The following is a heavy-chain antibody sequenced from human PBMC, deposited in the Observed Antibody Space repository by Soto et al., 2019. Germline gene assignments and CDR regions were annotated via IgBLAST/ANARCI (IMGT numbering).Heavy chain of an antibody. Sequence: WGSLSLSCAASGGTFSYYGMRWVRQAPGKGLVWVSRIDSEGSSTNYADSVKGRFTISKDTSKNQVVLTMTNMDPVDTDTYYCARILSVRSLAYCTGDCSYYHGMDVWGQGTTVTVSS. CDR3: ARILSVRSLAYCTGDCSYYHGMDV. V-gene: IGHV3-74*01. CDR2: IDSEGSST. CDR1: GGTFSYYG. J-gene: IGHJ6*02. D-gene: IGHD2-21*02.